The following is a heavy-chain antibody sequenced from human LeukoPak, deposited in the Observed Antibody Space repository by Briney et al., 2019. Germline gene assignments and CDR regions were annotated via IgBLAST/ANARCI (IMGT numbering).Heavy chain of an antibody. CDR2: MNPTSGHT. CDR1: GYTFTRYD. J-gene: IGHJ4*02. Sequence: GASVNVSCKASGYTFTRYDINWVRQAPGQGLEGMGWMNPTSGHTGYAQKFQGRITMTRDTSVSTAYMELNSMTSEDTAVYYCARSPVGVRKKHDFWGQGTLVIVSS. D-gene: IGHD3-10*01. V-gene: IGHV1-8*01. CDR3: ARSPVGVRKKHDF.